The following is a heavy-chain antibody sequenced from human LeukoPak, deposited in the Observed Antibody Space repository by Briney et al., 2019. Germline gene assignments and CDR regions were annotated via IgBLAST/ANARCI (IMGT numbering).Heavy chain of an antibody. CDR2: ISSSGTTI. D-gene: IGHD4-23*01. Sequence: GRSLRLSCAASGFTFSTYSMDWVRQAPGKGLEWVSYISSSGTTIYYADSVKGRFTISRDNAKNSLYLQMNSLRDEDTAVYYCARDPGYGGVPWGQGTLVTVSS. CDR3: ARDPGYGGVP. CDR1: GFTFSTYS. J-gene: IGHJ5*02. V-gene: IGHV3-48*02.